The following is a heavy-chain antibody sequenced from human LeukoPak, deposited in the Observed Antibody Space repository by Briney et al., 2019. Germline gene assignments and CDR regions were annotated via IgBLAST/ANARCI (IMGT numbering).Heavy chain of an antibody. CDR1: GGTVSSYA. CDR3: AREPYGTYFDY. D-gene: IGHD3-10*01. Sequence: GASVKVSCKASGGTVSSYAISWVRQAPGQGLEWMGGIIPIFGTANYAQKFQGRVTITTDESTSTAYMELSSLRSEDTAVYYCAREPYGTYFDYWGQGTLVTVSS. J-gene: IGHJ4*02. CDR2: IIPIFGTA. V-gene: IGHV1-69*05.